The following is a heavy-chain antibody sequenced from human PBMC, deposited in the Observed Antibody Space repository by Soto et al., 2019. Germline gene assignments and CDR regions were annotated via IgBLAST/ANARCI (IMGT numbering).Heavy chain of an antibody. D-gene: IGHD3-10*01. CDR1: GFTFSSYS. Sequence: EVQLVESGGGLVQPGGSLRLSCAASGFTFSSYSMNWVRQAPGKGLEWVSYISSISTIYYADSVKGRFTISRDNAKNSLYLQMNSLRDEDTAVYYCARGLLTMVRGAPPEDYYGMDVWGQGTTVTVSS. V-gene: IGHV3-48*02. CDR3: ARGLLTMVRGAPPEDYYGMDV. J-gene: IGHJ6*02. CDR2: ISSISTI.